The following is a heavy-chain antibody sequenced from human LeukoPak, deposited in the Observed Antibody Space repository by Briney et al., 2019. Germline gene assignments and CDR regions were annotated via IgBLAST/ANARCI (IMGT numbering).Heavy chain of an antibody. CDR2: ISWNSGSV. CDR1: GFTFDDYA. CDR3: ARDLKAYSSGWPAGEYFQH. D-gene: IGHD6-19*01. Sequence: PGRSLRLSCAASGFTFDDYAMHWVRQAPGKGLEWVSGISWNSGSVGYADSVKGRFTISRDNSKNTLYLQMNSLRAEDTAVYYCARDLKAYSSGWPAGEYFQHWGQGTLVTVSS. J-gene: IGHJ1*01. V-gene: IGHV3-9*01.